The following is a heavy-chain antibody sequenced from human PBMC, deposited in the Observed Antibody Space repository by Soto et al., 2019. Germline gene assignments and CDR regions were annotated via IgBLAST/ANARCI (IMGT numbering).Heavy chain of an antibody. CDR2: IYYRGST. D-gene: IGHD3-3*01. CDR3: ARDGGRYYGLDV. CDR1: GDPINSYY. Sequence: SETLSLTCTVSGDPINSYYWSWIRQPPGKGLEWIGHIYYRGSTKYNPSLKSRVTISIDTSKNQFSLKLSSVTAADTAVYYCARDGGRYYGLDVWGQGTTVTVS. V-gene: IGHV4-59*01. J-gene: IGHJ6*02.